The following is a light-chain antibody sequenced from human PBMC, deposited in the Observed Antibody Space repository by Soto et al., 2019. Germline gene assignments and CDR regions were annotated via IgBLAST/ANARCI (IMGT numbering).Light chain of an antibody. Sequence: EVVLTQSPGTVSLSPGERATLSCRASQSVTSNYLAWYQQKPGQAPRLLIYAASSRATGIPDRFSGSGYGTDFSLTISRLEPEDFVVYYCQQYGSALTWTFGQGTKVEIK. CDR2: AAS. CDR3: QQYGSALTWT. CDR1: QSVTSNY. V-gene: IGKV3-20*01. J-gene: IGKJ1*01.